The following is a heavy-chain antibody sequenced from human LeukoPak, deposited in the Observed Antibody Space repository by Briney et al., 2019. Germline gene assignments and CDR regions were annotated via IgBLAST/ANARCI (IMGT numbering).Heavy chain of an antibody. CDR1: GGSFSGYY. V-gene: IGHV4-34*01. J-gene: IGHJ6*03. CDR2: INHSGST. D-gene: IGHD3-10*01. CDR3: AREAIYYGSGSYYLSPAYYYMDV. Sequence: SETLSLTCAVYGGSFSGYYWSWIRQPPGKGLEWIGEINHSGSTNYHPSLKSRVTISVDTSKNQFSLKLSSVTAADTAVYYCAREAIYYGSGSYYLSPAYYYMDVWGKGTTVTVSS.